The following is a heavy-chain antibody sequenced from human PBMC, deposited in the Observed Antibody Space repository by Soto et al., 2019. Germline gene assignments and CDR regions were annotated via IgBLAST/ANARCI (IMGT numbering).Heavy chain of an antibody. J-gene: IGHJ6*02. CDR1: GDSMSSSNW. V-gene: IGHV4-4*02. D-gene: IGHD6-19*01. CDR2: AHHSGRT. CDR3: ARRRQWLEPYYGMDV. Sequence: SETLSLTCTVSGDSMSSSNWWNWVRQPPGKGLEWIGEAHHSGRTNYNPSLKSRVTISVDRSQNLFSLKLASVTAADTAVYYCARRRQWLEPYYGMDVWGQGTTVTVSS.